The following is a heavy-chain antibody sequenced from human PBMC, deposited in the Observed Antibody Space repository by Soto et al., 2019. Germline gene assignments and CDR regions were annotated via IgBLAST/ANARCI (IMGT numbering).Heavy chain of an antibody. CDR3: AIIVATIRPLAFDI. J-gene: IGHJ3*02. CDR2: IIPIFGTA. V-gene: IGHV1-69*12. D-gene: IGHD5-12*01. CDR1: GGTFSSYA. Sequence: QVQLVQSGAEVKKPGSSVKVSCKASGGTFSSYAISWVRQAPGQGLEWMGGIIPIFGTANYAQKFQGRVTITADESTSSAYMELSSLRTEDTAVYYCAIIVATIRPLAFDIWGQGTMVTVSS.